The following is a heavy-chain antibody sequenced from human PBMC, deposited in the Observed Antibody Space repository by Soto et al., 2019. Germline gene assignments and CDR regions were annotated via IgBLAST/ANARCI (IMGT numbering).Heavy chain of an antibody. D-gene: IGHD2-8*01. J-gene: IGHJ4*02. Sequence: VQLVESGGGLVQPGGSRRLSCVVSGISVDDYAMHWVRQVPGKGLEWVSGINWDSGDIGYADSVKGRFTISRDNAKSSLYLQMNSLKTEDTALYYCAKDTSPGFYDANGHLDYWGQGTPVTVSS. V-gene: IGHV3-9*01. CDR2: INWDSGDI. CDR3: AKDTSPGFYDANGHLDY. CDR1: GISVDDYA.